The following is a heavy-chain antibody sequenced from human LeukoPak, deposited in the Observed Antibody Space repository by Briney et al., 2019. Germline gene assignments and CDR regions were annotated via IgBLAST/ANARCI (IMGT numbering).Heavy chain of an antibody. J-gene: IGHJ4*02. Sequence: PGGPLRLSCAASGFTVSSNYLSWLPQAPGQGLEWVSVLYSGGSTNHADTVKGRFTISRDNSKNTLYLQMNSLRTEDTAVNYCARGDDFAYWGQGSPVTVSS. CDR3: ARGDDFAY. CDR1: GFTVSSNY. V-gene: IGHV3-66*02. CDR2: LYSGGST. D-gene: IGHD3-10*01.